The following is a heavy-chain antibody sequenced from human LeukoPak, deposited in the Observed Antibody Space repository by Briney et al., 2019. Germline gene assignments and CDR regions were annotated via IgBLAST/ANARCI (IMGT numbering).Heavy chain of an antibody. J-gene: IGHJ4*02. CDR3: ARDLYYYDSSGYYRGLDY. D-gene: IGHD3-22*01. V-gene: IGHV3-7*01. CDR1: GCTFNTYR. Sequence: PGGALRLSCAASGCTFNTYRMSWVGQAPGKGVEGVAHINHDGSEENYVDSLKGRFTISRDNAKGSLSLQMNSLRGEDTAVYYCARDLYYYDSSGYYRGLDYWGQGTLVTVSS. CDR2: INHDGSEE.